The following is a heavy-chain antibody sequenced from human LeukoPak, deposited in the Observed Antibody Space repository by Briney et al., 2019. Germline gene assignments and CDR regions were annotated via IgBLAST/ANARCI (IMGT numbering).Heavy chain of an antibody. Sequence: SETLSLTCAVSGYSISSGYYWGLIRQPPGKGLEWIGSIYHSGSSHYNPSLKSRDTISVDSSKNQFSLKLTSVTAADTAVYYCARVAAVAVKSYFDYWGQGTLVIVSS. CDR2: IYHSGSS. J-gene: IGHJ4*02. D-gene: IGHD6-19*01. V-gene: IGHV4-38-2*01. CDR3: ARVAAVAVKSYFDY. CDR1: GYSISSGYY.